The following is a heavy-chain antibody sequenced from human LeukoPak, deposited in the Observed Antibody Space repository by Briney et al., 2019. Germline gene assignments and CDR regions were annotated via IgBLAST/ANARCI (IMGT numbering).Heavy chain of an antibody. Sequence: GGSLRLSCAASGFTFISYWMNWARQAPGKGLEWVASINHNGNVNYYVDSVKGRFTISRDNAKNSLYLQMSNLRAEDTAMYFCARGGGLDVWGQGATVTVSS. CDR2: INHNGNVN. CDR3: ARGGGLDV. CDR1: GFTFISYW. J-gene: IGHJ6*02. V-gene: IGHV3-7*03. D-gene: IGHD3-16*01.